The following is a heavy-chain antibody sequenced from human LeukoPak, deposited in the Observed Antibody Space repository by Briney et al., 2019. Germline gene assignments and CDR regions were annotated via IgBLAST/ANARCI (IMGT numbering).Heavy chain of an antibody. Sequence: GGSLXXXCXVXXTTFNNNYMSWVRQAPGKGLEWGSVIWXAGSTHSSPSVKCRFTISIDNSKNMLYLQMNILRPEDTAVYYCASQHDYGDYVYLGPSTPWDSWGQGTLVTVSS. D-gene: IGHD4-17*01. CDR1: XTTFNNNY. CDR2: IWXAGST. CDR3: ASQHDYGDYVYLGPSTPWDS. J-gene: IGHJ5*01. V-gene: IGHV3-66*02.